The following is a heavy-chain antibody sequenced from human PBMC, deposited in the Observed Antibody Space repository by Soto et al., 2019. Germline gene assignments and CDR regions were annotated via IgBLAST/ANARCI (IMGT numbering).Heavy chain of an antibody. J-gene: IGHJ4*02. CDR3: ARGRPPYCDGIKCYWTDDY. V-gene: IGHV3-23*01. CDR2: IRGSGDST. D-gene: IGHD2-21*01. CDR1: GFTFNSHP. Sequence: GGSVRLSCVASGFTFNSHPMSWVRQAPGKGLEWVSAIRGSGDSTYYADSVKGRFNVSRDNSKNTLYLQMNSLRAEDTAVYFCARGRPPYCDGIKCYWTDDYWGQGTLVTVSS.